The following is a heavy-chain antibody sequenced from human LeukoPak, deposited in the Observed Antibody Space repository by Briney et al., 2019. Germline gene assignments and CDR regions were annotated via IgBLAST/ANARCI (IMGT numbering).Heavy chain of an antibody. CDR2: ISSSSYI. J-gene: IGHJ5*02. CDR3: ANLNYYDSSGSLNWFDP. D-gene: IGHD3-22*01. V-gene: IGHV3-21*01. CDR1: GFTFSSYS. Sequence: GGSLRLSCAASGFTFSSYSMNWVRQAPGKGLEWVSSISSSSYIYYADSVKGRFTISRDNAKNSLYLQMNSLRAEDTAVYYCANLNYYDSSGSLNWFDPWGQGTLVTVSS.